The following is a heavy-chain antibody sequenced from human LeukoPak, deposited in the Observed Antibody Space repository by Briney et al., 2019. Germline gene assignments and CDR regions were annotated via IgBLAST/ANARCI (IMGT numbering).Heavy chain of an antibody. D-gene: IGHD4-11*01. CDR3: ARGPVRDYSNY. CDR2: IYYSGST. V-gene: IGHV4-31*03. CDR1: GVSISNGGYY. J-gene: IGHJ4*02. Sequence: KPSETPSLTCTVSGVSISNGGYYWSWIRQHPGKGLEWIGYIYYSGSTYYNPSLKSRLTISLDTSNNQFSLKLSSVTAADTAVYYCARGPVRDYSNYWGQGTLVTVSS.